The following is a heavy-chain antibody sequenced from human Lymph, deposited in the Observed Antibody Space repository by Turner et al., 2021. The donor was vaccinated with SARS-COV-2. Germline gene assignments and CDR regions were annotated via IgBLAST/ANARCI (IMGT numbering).Heavy chain of an antibody. CDR3: ARDRGGYGAYYYGMDV. D-gene: IGHD2-15*01. J-gene: IGHJ6*02. CDR1: GFTFSSYS. CDR2: ISISSSTI. Sequence: EVQLVESGGGLVQPGGYLRLSGAASGFTFSSYSMNWVRQAPGKGLEWVSYISISSSTIYYADSVKGRFTISRDNAKNSLYLQMNSLRDEDTAVYYCARDRGGYGAYYYGMDVWGQGTTVTVSS. V-gene: IGHV3-48*02.